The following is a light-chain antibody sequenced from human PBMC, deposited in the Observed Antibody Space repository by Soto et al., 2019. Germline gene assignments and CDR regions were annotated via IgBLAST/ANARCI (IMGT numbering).Light chain of an antibody. J-gene: IGKJ4*01. Sequence: EIVLTQSPGTLSLSPGERATLSYRASQSVTSTYLAWYQQKPGQAPRLLIYGASKRQSGVPARFSGGGSGTDFTLTISSLEPEDFAVYYCQQFSGSVTFGGGTRVDI. CDR3: QQFSGSVT. V-gene: IGKV3-20*01. CDR2: GAS. CDR1: QSVTSTY.